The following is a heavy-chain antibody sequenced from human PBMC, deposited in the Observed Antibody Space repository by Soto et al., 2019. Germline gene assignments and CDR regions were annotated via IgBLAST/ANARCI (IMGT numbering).Heavy chain of an antibody. D-gene: IGHD1-26*01. V-gene: IGHV3-15*07. CDR1: GFTFNTAW. Sequence: GGSLRLSCAASGFTFNTAWMNCVRQTPGKGLEWVGRIKSKGNGGTIDYAAPGKGRFTISRDDSKNTLNLEMNSLNTEDTAAYYCTAVLTEWGANAFVCWGEGILVT. J-gene: IGHJ4*02. CDR3: TAVLTEWGANAFVC. CDR2: IKSKGNGGTI.